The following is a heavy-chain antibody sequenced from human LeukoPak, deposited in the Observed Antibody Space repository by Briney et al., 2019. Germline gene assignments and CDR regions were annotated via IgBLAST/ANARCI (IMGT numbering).Heavy chain of an antibody. Sequence: PGGSLRLSCAASGFTFNSYAMSWVRQAPGKGLEWVSAISGSGGSTYYADSVKGRFTISRDNSKNTLYLQTNSLRAEDTAVYYCAGYNCSSTTCYTGGFDYWGQGTLVTVSS. CDR3: AGYNCSSTTCYTGGFDY. CDR2: ISGSGGST. CDR1: GFTFNSYA. J-gene: IGHJ4*02. D-gene: IGHD2-2*02. V-gene: IGHV3-23*01.